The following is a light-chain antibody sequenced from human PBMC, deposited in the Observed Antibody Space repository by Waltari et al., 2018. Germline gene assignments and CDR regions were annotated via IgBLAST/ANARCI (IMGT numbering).Light chain of an antibody. CDR3: MQPLQTPWT. J-gene: IGKJ1*01. V-gene: IGKV2-28*01. CDR2: LGS. Sequence: DIVMTQSPLSLPVIPGEPAPISCRSSQSLLHSNGYNYLDWYLQKPGQSPQPLIYLGSARASGVPDRFSGSGSGTDFTLKISRVEADDVGVYYCMQPLQTPWTFGQGTKVEIK. CDR1: QSLLHSNGYNY.